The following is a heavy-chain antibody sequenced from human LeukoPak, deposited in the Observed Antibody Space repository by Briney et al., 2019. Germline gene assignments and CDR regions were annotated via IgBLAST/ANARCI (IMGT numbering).Heavy chain of an antibody. CDR1: GFTFDDYA. CDR3: AKGSGYCSGGSCYPTFDY. J-gene: IGHJ4*02. CDR2: ISWNSGSI. D-gene: IGHD2-15*01. V-gene: IGHV3-9*01. Sequence: GGSLRLSCAASGFTFDDYAMHWVRQAPGKGLEWVSGISWNSGSIGYADSVKGRFTISRDNAKNSLYLQMNSLRAEDTALYYCAKGSGYCSGGSCYPTFDYWGQGTLVTVSS.